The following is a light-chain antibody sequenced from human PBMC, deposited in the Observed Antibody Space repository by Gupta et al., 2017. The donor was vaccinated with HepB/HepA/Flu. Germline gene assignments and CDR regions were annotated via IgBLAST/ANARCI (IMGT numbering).Light chain of an antibody. J-gene: IGLJ1*01. CDR2: SNN. V-gene: IGLV1-44*01. CDR3: AAWDDSLNGHV. CDR1: SSNIGRNT. Sequence: QSVLTQPPSASGTPGQRVTLSCSGSSSNIGRNTVNWYQQLPGTAPKLLIYSNNQQPSGVPNQFSGSKSGTSASLAISGLQSEDEADYYCAAWDDSLNGHVFGTGTKVTVL.